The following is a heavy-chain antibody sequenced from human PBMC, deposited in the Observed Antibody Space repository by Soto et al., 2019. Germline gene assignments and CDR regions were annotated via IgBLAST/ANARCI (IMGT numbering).Heavy chain of an antibody. V-gene: IGHV2-5*02. CDR1: GFSLSTSGVR. CDR2: IYWDDDK. CDR3: ALSPSYWSGGSCYSGFDS. J-gene: IGHJ4*02. Sequence: QITLKESGPTLMKPTQTLTLTCTFSGFSLSTSGVRLCWIRQPPRKALEWLALIYWDDDKRYSPSLKSRLTSTKDTSKNQVVLTMTNMDPVDTATYSCALSPSYWSGGSCYSGFDSWGQGTLVTVSS. D-gene: IGHD2-15*01.